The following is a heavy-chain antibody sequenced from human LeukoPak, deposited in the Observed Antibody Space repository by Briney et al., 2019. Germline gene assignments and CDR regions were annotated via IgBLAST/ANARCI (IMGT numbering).Heavy chain of an antibody. CDR3: ARSNYDFWSGYSGYYFDY. Sequence: ASVKVSCKASGYTFTGYYMHWVRQAPGQGLEWMGWINPNSGGTNYAQKFQGRVTMTRDTSISTAYMELSRLRLDDTAVYYCARSNYDFWSGYSGYYFDYWGQGTLVTVSS. CDR1: GYTFTGYY. CDR2: INPNSGGT. J-gene: IGHJ4*02. D-gene: IGHD3-3*01. V-gene: IGHV1-2*02.